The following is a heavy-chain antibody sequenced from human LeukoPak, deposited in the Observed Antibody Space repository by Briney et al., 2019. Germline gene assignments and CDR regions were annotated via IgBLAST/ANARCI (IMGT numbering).Heavy chain of an antibody. D-gene: IGHD5-18*01. CDR1: GYSFTSYW. Sequence: GESLKISFKGSGYSFTSYWIGWVRPLPGKGLGWMGIIYPGDSDTRYSSSFQGQVTISAAKSISTAYLQWSSLKASDTAMYYCATTAIQTYYYGMDVWGQGTTVTVSS. V-gene: IGHV5-51*01. J-gene: IGHJ6*02. CDR2: IYPGDSDT. CDR3: ATTAIQTYYYGMDV.